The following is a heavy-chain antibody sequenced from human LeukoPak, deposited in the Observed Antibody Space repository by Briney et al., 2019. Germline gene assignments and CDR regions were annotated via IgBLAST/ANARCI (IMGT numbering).Heavy chain of an antibody. J-gene: IGHJ4*02. Sequence: SCKASGGTFSSYAMSWVRQAPGKGLEWVSAISGSGGSTYYADSVKGRFTISRDNSKNTLYLQMNSLRAEDTAVYYCAKGVGYFDYWGQGTLVTVSS. CDR2: ISGSGGST. CDR1: GGTFSSYA. V-gene: IGHV3-23*01. CDR3: AKGVGYFDY. D-gene: IGHD2-15*01.